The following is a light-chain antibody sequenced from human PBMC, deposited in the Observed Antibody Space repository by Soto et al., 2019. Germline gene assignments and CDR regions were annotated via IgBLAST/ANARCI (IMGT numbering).Light chain of an antibody. J-gene: IGKJ1*01. V-gene: IGKV3-20*01. CDR2: GAS. Sequence: EIVLTQSPGTLSLSPGERATLSCRASQSVSSSYLAWYQQKPGQAPRLLIYGASSRATGIPGRFSGSGSGTDFTLTIGRLEPEDFAVYYCQQYGSSPRTFGQGTKVDIK. CDR1: QSVSSSY. CDR3: QQYGSSPRT.